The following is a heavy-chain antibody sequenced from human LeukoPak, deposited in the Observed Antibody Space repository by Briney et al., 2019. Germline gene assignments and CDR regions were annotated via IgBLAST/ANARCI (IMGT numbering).Heavy chain of an antibody. CDR2: IYSTGNT. CDR3: VRKIAAGSLTP. Sequence: SETLSLTCSVSGGFISGYYWTWIRQPPGRRLEWLGYIYSTGNTNYNPSLKSRIAISVDTSKNQFYLNLTSVSAADTAVYFCVRKIAAGSLTPWGQGTLVTVSS. CDR1: GGFISGYY. D-gene: IGHD6-13*01. V-gene: IGHV4-59*13. J-gene: IGHJ5*02.